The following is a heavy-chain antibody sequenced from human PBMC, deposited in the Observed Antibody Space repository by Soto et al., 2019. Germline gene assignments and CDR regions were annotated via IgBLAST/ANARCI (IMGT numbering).Heavy chain of an antibody. V-gene: IGHV1-46*01. CDR1: GYTFTSYS. D-gene: IGHD2-8*01. Sequence: QVQLVQSGAEVKKHGASVKISCKASGYTFTSYSMHWVRQAPGQGLEWMGIINPSGGSTNSAQKVQCRVAMTRDTPTSTVYMGLNILSSEDTAVYYCARPPYPGCINAVCYPLDYWGQGTLVTVSS. CDR3: ARPPYPGCINAVCYPLDY. J-gene: IGHJ4*02. CDR2: INPSGGST.